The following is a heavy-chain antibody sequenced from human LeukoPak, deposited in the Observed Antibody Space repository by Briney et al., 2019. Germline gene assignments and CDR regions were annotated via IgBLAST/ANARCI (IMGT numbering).Heavy chain of an antibody. D-gene: IGHD3-10*01. CDR1: GGSITGHY. J-gene: IGHJ4*02. Sequence: SETLSLTCTVSGGSITGHYWSWIRQPPGKGLEWIGYIHYTGSTNHNPSLNSRITMSVDTPNNQFSLRLTSVTAADTAVYYCAREDGSGSHYNDETYFDYWGQGTLVTVSS. CDR2: IHYTGST. V-gene: IGHV4-59*11. CDR3: AREDGSGSHYNDETYFDY.